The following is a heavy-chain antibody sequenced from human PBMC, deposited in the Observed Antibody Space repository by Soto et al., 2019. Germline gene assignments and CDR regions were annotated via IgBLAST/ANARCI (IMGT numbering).Heavy chain of an antibody. CDR2: MNPNIGNT. CDR3: ASKQWMSEPDALAI. Sequence: VKVSCKASGYTLTSYDINWVRQATGQGLEWMGWMNPNIGNTGYAQKFQGRVTMTRNTSISTAYMELSSLRSEDTAVYYCASKQWMSEPDALAIWGQGTMVTLSS. D-gene: IGHD6-19*01. V-gene: IGHV1-8*01. J-gene: IGHJ3*02. CDR1: GYTLTSYD.